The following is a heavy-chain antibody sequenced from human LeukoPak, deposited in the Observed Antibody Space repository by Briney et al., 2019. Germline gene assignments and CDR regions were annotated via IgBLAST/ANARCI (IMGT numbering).Heavy chain of an antibody. V-gene: IGHV4-59*08. CDR2: IYYSGST. CDR3: ARRPGTVSLDY. D-gene: IGHD3-10*01. CDR1: GGSISSYY. J-gene: IGHJ4*02. Sequence: PSETLSLTCTVSGGSISSYYWSWIRQPPGKGLEWIGYIYYSGSTNYNPSLKSRVTISVDTAKNQFSLRLSSVTAADTAIYYCARRPGTVSLDYWGQGTLVTVSS.